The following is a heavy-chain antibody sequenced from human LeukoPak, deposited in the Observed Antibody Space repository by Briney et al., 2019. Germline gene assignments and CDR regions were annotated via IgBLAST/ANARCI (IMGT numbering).Heavy chain of an antibody. Sequence: PSETLSLTCAVYGGSFSGYYWSWIRQPPGKGLEWIGEINHRGSTNYNPSLKSRVTISVDTSKNQFSLKLSSVTAADTAVYYCARGRSICGWYMVFDYWGQGTLVTVSS. CDR1: GGSFSGYY. D-gene: IGHD6-19*01. J-gene: IGHJ4*02. CDR2: INHRGST. CDR3: ARGRSICGWYMVFDY. V-gene: IGHV4-34*01.